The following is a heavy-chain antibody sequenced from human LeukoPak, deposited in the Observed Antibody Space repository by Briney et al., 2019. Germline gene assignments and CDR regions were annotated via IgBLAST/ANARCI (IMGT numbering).Heavy chain of an antibody. J-gene: IGHJ4*02. D-gene: IGHD1-26*01. V-gene: IGHV4-39*01. CDR2: IYYSGST. CDR1: GGSISSSSYY. Sequence: SETLSLTCTVSGGSISSSSYYWGWIRQPPGKGLEWIGGIYYSGSTYYNPSLKSRVTISVDTSKNQFSLKLSSVTAADTAVYYCARLSRAGATSVQDYWGQGTLVTVSS. CDR3: ARLSRAGATSVQDY.